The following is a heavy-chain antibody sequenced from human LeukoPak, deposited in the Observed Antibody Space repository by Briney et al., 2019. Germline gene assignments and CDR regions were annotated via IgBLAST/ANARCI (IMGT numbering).Heavy chain of an antibody. CDR2: IYTSGST. Sequence: SETLSLTCTVSGGSTSSYYWSWIRQPAGKGLEWIGRIYTSGSTNYNPSLKSRVTMSVDTSKNQFSLKLSSVTAADTAVYYCARDTYYYGSGSYSHFDYWGQGTLVTVSS. CDR1: GGSTSSYY. V-gene: IGHV4-4*07. CDR3: ARDTYYYGSGSYSHFDY. J-gene: IGHJ4*02. D-gene: IGHD3-10*01.